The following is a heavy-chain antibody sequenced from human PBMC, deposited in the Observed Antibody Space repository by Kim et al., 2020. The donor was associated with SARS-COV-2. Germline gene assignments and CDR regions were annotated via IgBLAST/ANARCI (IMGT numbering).Heavy chain of an antibody. J-gene: IGHJ4*02. CDR1: GYTFTKYA. V-gene: IGHV1-3*04. CDR3: AREDQACYEDGND. CDR2: ITTHDGNT. D-gene: IGHD2-15*01. Sequence: ASVKVSCKTSGYTFTKYAIHWVRQAPGQSLEWMGWITTHDGNTKYSERLRDRVTITIDTSASTAYMQLSSLRFEDTAVYYCAREDQACYEDGNDWGQGTL.